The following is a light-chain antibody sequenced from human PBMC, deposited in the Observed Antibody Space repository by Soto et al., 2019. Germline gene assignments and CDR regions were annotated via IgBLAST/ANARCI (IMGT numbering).Light chain of an antibody. V-gene: IGLV1-47*01. CDR1: SSNIGSNY. CDR2: RNN. CDR3: AAWDDSLSGNVV. J-gene: IGLJ2*01. Sequence: QSVLTQPPSASGTPGQRVTISCSGSSSNIGSNYVYWYQQLPGTAPKLLIYRNNQRPSGVPDRFSGSKSGTSASLAISGLRSEDEADYYCAAWDDSLSGNVVFGGATKLTV.